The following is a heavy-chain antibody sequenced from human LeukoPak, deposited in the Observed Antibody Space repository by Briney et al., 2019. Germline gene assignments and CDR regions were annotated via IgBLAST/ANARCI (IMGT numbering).Heavy chain of an antibody. D-gene: IGHD1-26*01. CDR1: GGSISSYY. V-gene: IGHV4-4*07. CDR2: IHTSGNT. Sequence: SETLSLTCSASGGSISSYYWSWIRQPAGKGLEWIGRIHTSGNTNYNPSLKSRVTISVDKSKIQFSLKLSSVTAADTAVYYCARGLVGTTGEQNWFDPWGQGTLVTVSS. J-gene: IGHJ5*02. CDR3: ARGLVGTTGEQNWFDP.